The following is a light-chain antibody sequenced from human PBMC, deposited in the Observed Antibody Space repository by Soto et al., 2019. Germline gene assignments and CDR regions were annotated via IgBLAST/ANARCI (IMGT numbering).Light chain of an antibody. V-gene: IGLV2-11*01. CDR2: HVS. CDR3: CTDAGSYKV. J-gene: IGLJ1*01. Sequence: QSALTQPRSVSGSPGQSVTISCTGTSSDVGAYDYVSWYQQHPGKAPKLLIYHVSKRPSGVPDRFSGSKSGNTASLTISGLQAEDEADYYCCTDAGSYKVFGIVTKLTVL. CDR1: SSDVGAYDY.